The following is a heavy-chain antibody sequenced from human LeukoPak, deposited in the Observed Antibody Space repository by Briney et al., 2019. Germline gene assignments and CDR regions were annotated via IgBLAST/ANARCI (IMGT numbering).Heavy chain of an antibody. CDR3: AREVRGAFDY. CDR1: GGSISSGSYY. CDR2: IYASGGT. V-gene: IGHV4-61*02. J-gene: IGHJ4*02. D-gene: IGHD3-10*01. Sequence: SETLSLTCTVSGGSISSGSYYWSWIRQPAGKGLEWIRRIYASGGTNCNPSLKSRVTISVDTSKNQFSLKLTSVTAADTAVYYCAREVRGAFDYWGQGSLVTVSS.